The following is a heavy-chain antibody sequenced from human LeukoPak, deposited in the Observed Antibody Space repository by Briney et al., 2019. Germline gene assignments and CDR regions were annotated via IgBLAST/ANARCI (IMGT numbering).Heavy chain of an antibody. CDR2: IYYRGST. V-gene: IGHV4-39*07. CDR1: GESISSSTYY. CDR3: ASSPTHYGDYLLDY. J-gene: IGHJ4*02. Sequence: SETLSLTCTVSGESISSSTYYWGWIRQPPGKGLEWIGSIYYRGSTYYNPSFKSRATISVDTSKSQISLKLSSVTAADTAVYYCASSPTHYGDYLLDYWGQGTLVTVSS. D-gene: IGHD4-17*01.